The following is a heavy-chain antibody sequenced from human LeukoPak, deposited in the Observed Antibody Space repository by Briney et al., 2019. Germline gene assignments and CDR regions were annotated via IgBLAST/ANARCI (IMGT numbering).Heavy chain of an antibody. Sequence: PGGSLRLSCAASGFTFSSYNMNWVRQAPGKGLEWVSCISSSSSYIYYADSVKGRFTISRDNAKNSLYLQMNSLRAEDTAVYYCARALEYYYDSSDYSDAFDIWGQGTMVTVSS. V-gene: IGHV3-21*01. CDR2: ISSSSSYI. J-gene: IGHJ3*02. CDR3: ARALEYYYDSSDYSDAFDI. CDR1: GFTFSSYN. D-gene: IGHD3-22*01.